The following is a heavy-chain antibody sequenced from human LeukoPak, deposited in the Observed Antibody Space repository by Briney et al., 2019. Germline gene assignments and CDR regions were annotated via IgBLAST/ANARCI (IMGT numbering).Heavy chain of an antibody. J-gene: IGHJ3*02. CDR3: ARSVSDAFDI. Sequence: KSSETLSLTCAVYGGSFSGYYWSWIRQPPGKGLEWIGEIYHSGSTNYNASLKSRVTISVDTSKNQFSLKLSSVTAADTAVYYCARSVSDAFDIWGQGTMVTVSS. CDR1: GGSFSGYY. V-gene: IGHV4-34*01. CDR2: IYHSGST.